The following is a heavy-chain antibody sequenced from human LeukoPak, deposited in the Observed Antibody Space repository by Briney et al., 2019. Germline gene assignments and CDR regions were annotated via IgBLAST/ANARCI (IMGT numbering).Heavy chain of an antibody. Sequence: SETLSLTCSVSGVSISSYYWSWIRQPPGKGLEWIGYISYTGSTNYNPSLKSRVTISVDTSKNQFSLKLRSVTAADTAVYFCARATMIMFGGVIHPDAFDIWGQGTMVTVSS. V-gene: IGHV4-59*01. CDR1: GVSISSYY. J-gene: IGHJ3*02. CDR3: ARATMIMFGGVIHPDAFDI. CDR2: ISYTGST. D-gene: IGHD3-16*02.